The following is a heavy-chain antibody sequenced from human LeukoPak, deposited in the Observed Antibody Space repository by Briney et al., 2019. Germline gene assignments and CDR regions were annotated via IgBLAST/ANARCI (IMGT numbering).Heavy chain of an antibody. CDR3: ASRVGALDY. D-gene: IGHD1-26*01. CDR2: ISSSSSAI. J-gene: IGHJ4*02. V-gene: IGHV3-48*01. Sequence: GGSLRLSCVASGCTFSDYSMNWVRQAPGKGLEWVSHISSSSSAISYADSAKGRFTISRDNAKNSLFVQMDSLRADDTAVYYCASRVGALDYWGQGTLVTVSS. CDR1: GCTFSDYS.